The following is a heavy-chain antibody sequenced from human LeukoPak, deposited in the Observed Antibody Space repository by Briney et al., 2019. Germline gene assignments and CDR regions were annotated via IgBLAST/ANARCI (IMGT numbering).Heavy chain of an antibody. Sequence: SETLSLTCAVYGGSSSGYYWSWIRQPPGKGLEWIGEINHSGSTNYNPSLKSRVTISVDTSKNQFSLKLSSVTAADTAVYYCARGKNFWSGYFDYWGQGALVTVSS. D-gene: IGHD3-3*01. CDR1: GGSSSGYY. CDR2: INHSGST. V-gene: IGHV4-34*01. CDR3: ARGKNFWSGYFDY. J-gene: IGHJ4*02.